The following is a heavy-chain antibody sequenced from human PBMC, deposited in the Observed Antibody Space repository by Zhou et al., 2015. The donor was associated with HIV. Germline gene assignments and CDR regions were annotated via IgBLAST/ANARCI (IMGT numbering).Heavy chain of an antibody. CDR3: ARGTGFSYAESDY. CDR1: GDTFRNYD. V-gene: IGHV1-69*06. J-gene: IGHJ4*02. Sequence: QVQLVQSGAEVKKPGSSVKVSCKASGDTFRNYDISWVRQAPGQGLEWVGGIIPIFGTTKYAQKFQGRVTITADRSTSTAFMELRSLKSEDTAVYYCARGTGFSYAESDYWGQGTLVTVSS. D-gene: IGHD5-18*01. CDR2: IIPIFGTT.